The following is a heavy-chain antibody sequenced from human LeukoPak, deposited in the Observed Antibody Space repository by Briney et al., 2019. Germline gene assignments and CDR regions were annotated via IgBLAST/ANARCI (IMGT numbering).Heavy chain of an antibody. D-gene: IGHD2-8*01. CDR3: ARDHEDIVLMVYDTPGDY. CDR1: GYTFTGYY. J-gene: IGHJ4*02. V-gene: IGHV1-2*02. CDR2: INPNSGGT. Sequence: GASVKVSCKASGYTFTGYYMYWVRQAPGQGLEWMGWINPNSGGTNYAQKFQGRVTMTRDTSISTAYMELSRLRSDDTAVYYCARDHEDIVLMVYDTPGDYWGQGTLVTVSS.